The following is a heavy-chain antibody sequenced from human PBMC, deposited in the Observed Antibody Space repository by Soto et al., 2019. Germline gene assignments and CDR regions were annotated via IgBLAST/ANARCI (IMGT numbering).Heavy chain of an antibody. CDR2: ISSSSSYI. CDR1: GFTFSSYS. J-gene: IGHJ3*02. Sequence: GGSLRLSCAASGFTFSSYSMNWVRQAPGKRLEWVSSISSSSSYIYYADSVKGRFTISRDNAKNSLYLQMISLRAEDTAVYYCARGYDYGDYDAFDIWGQGTMVTVSS. V-gene: IGHV3-21*01. D-gene: IGHD4-17*01. CDR3: ARGYDYGDYDAFDI.